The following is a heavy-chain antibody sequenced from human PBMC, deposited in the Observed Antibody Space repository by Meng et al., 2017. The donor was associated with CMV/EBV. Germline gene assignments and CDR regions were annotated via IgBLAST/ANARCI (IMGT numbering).Heavy chain of an antibody. Sequence: QVHLVQSGAEVKKPGASVKVSCKASGYTFTGYYMHWVRQAPGQGLEWMGWINPNSGGTHFVQKFQGRVTMTRDTSISTTYMELSGLGSDDTAVYYCARGIAAAGTWGWFDPWGQGTLVTVSS. CDR1: GYTFTGYY. V-gene: IGHV1-2*02. CDR3: ARGIAAAGTWGWFDP. D-gene: IGHD6-13*01. J-gene: IGHJ5*02. CDR2: INPNSGGT.